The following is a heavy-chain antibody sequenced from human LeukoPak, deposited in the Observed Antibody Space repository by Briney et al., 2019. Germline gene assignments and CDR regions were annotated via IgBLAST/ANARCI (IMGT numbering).Heavy chain of an antibody. CDR2: INPNSGGT. Sequence: SVKVSCKASGCTFTGYYMHWVRQAPGQGLEWMGWINPNSGGTNYAQKFQGRVTMTRDTSISTAYMELSRLRSDDTAVYYCAREDYGDYEGPRLQHWGQGTLVTVSS. J-gene: IGHJ1*01. CDR3: AREDYGDYEGPRLQH. D-gene: IGHD4-17*01. V-gene: IGHV1-2*02. CDR1: GCTFTGYY.